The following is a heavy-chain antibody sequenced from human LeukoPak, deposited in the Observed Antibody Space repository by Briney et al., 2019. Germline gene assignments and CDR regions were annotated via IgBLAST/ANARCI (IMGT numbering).Heavy chain of an antibody. CDR1: GGSFSGYY. V-gene: IGHV4-34*01. Sequence: ASETLSLTCAVYGGSFSGYYWSWIRQPPGKGLEWIGEINHSGSTNYNPSLKSRVTISVDTSKNQFSLKLSSVTAADTAVYYCARRRYFWSGYPPYYFDYWGQGTLVTVSS. J-gene: IGHJ4*02. D-gene: IGHD3-3*01. CDR3: ARRRYFWSGYPPYYFDY. CDR2: INHSGST.